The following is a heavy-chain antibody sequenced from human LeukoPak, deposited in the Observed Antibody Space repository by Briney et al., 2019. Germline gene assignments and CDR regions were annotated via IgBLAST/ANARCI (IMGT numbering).Heavy chain of an antibody. D-gene: IGHD1-26*01. V-gene: IGHV3-23*01. J-gene: IGHJ3*02. CDR3: AKGSGSYYFAFDI. Sequence: PGGSLRLSCAASGFTFSNYAMSWVRQAPGKGLEWVSGISGSGGSTYYADSVKGRFTISRDNSKNTLYLQMNSLRAEDTAVYYCAKGSGSYYFAFDIWGQGTMVTVSS. CDR2: ISGSGGST. CDR1: GFTFSNYA.